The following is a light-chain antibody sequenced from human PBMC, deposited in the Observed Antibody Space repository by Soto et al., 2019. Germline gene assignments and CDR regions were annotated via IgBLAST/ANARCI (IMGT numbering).Light chain of an antibody. CDR1: QSVRSN. V-gene: IGKV3-20*01. CDR2: DVS. Sequence: VMTQSPATLSVSPGERATLSCRASQSVRSNLVWYQQKPGQPPRLLIYDVSSRATGIPDRFSGSGSGTDFTLTISRLEPVDFAVYYCQQYGISPTFGQGTKVEIK. CDR3: QQYGISPT. J-gene: IGKJ1*01.